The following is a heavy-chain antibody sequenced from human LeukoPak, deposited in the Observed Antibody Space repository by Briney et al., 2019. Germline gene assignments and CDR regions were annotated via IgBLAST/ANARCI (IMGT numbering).Heavy chain of an antibody. CDR1: GFTFSSYS. Sequence: GGSLRLSCAASGFTFSSYSMNWVRQAPGKGLEWVSSFSSSSSYIYYADSVKGRFTISRDNAKNSLYLQMNSLGAEDTAVYYCARDGNLGYCSGGSCYRGNFDYWGQGTLVTVSS. CDR3: ARDGNLGYCSGGSCYRGNFDY. V-gene: IGHV3-21*01. CDR2: FSSSSSYI. D-gene: IGHD2-15*01. J-gene: IGHJ4*02.